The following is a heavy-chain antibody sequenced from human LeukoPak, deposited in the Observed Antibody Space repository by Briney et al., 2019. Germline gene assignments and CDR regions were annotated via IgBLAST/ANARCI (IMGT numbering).Heavy chain of an antibody. V-gene: IGHV1-46*01. CDR2: INPSGGRT. CDR1: GYTLTTYY. Sequence: ASLKVSCKASGYTLTTYYIHWVRQAPGQGLEWMGIINPSGGRTTYAQKFQGRVTMTRDTSTSTVYMELSSLNSEDTALYYCATREGYWGQGTLVTVSS. J-gene: IGHJ4*02. CDR3: ATREGY.